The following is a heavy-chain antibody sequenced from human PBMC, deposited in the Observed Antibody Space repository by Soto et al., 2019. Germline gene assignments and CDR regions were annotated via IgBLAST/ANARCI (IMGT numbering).Heavy chain of an antibody. D-gene: IGHD2-2*01. V-gene: IGHV4-38-2*01. J-gene: IGHJ6*02. CDR3: AAATLPGARFYGMDV. CDR2: LSQNGST. CDR1: GYSFNSVRI. Sequence: SETLSLTCAASGYSFNSVRIWGWIRHPPGKGLQWIGSLSQNGSTYRTPSLRGRVTLSIDTSKNPFSLKLTSVTAADAAVYYCAAATLPGARFYGMDVWGQGSTVTVSS.